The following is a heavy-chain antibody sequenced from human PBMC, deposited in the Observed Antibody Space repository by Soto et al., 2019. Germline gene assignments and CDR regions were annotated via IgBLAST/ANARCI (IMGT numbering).Heavy chain of an antibody. CDR3: ARDGVLRLRELSLDYYYGMDI. CDR1: GFTFTNYD. D-gene: IGHD3-16*02. V-gene: IGHV3-33*05. Sequence: QVRLVESGGGVVRLGRSLRLSCAASGFTFTNYDMHWVRQAPGKGLEWVAVVSYDGSSEDYAASVKGRFTISRDNSKDTLFLQMNNLRAEDTAVYYCARDGVLRLRELSLDYYYGMDIWGQGTTVTVSS. CDR2: VSYDGSSE. J-gene: IGHJ6*02.